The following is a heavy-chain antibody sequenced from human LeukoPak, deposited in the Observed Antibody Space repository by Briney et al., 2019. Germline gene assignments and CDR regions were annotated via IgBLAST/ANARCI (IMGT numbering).Heavy chain of an antibody. CDR3: AKTPVRRFPLYFDY. CDR1: GFTFSLYT. D-gene: IGHD3-3*01. CDR2: ISYDGSDK. J-gene: IGHJ4*02. V-gene: IGHV3-30*04. Sequence: PGGSLRLSCAASGFTFSLYTMHWVRQAPGKGLEWVAVISYDGSDKYYADSVKGRFTISRDNSKNTLFLQMNSLRAEDTAVYYCAKTPVRRFPLYFDYWGQGTLVTVSS.